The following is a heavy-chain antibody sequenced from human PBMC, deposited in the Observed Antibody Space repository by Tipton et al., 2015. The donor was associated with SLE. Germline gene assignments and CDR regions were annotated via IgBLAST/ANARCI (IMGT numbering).Heavy chain of an antibody. Sequence: TLSLTCTVSGGSISRSSYYWGWIRQPPGKGLEWIGSFYYSGSTYKNPTLESRVTVSADTSKNQFSLRLSSVTAADTAVYYCARGILTGYYPNQFDPWGQGILVTVSS. CDR3: ARGILTGYYPNQFDP. CDR2: FYYSGST. CDR1: GGSISRSSYY. J-gene: IGHJ5*02. V-gene: IGHV4-39*07. D-gene: IGHD3-9*01.